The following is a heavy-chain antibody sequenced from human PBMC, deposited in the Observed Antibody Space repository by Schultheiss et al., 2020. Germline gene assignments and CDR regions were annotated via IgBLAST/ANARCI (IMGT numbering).Heavy chain of an antibody. CDR3: ACVRIAAAGPSSGQFDY. Sequence: SETLSLTCTVSGGSISSSSYYWGWIRQPPGKGLEWIGSIYYSGSTNYNPSLKSRVTISVDTSKKQFSLKLSSVTAADTAVYYCACVRIAAAGPSSGQFDYWGQGTLVTVSS. CDR2: IYYSGST. V-gene: IGHV4-39*07. D-gene: IGHD6-13*01. J-gene: IGHJ4*02. CDR1: GGSISSSSYY.